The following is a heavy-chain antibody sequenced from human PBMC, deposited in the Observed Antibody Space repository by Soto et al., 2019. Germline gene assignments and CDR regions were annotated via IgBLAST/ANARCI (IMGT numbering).Heavy chain of an antibody. CDR1: GGSISSGVYS. CDR2: IYHSGST. Sequence: KSSETLSLTCAVSGGSISSGVYSWSWIRQPPGKGLEWIGYIYHSGSTYYNPSLKSRVTISVDRSKNQFSLKLSSVTAADTAVYYCARVRGGYCSGGSCYGGLAFDIWGQGTMVTVSS. J-gene: IGHJ3*02. V-gene: IGHV4-30-2*01. CDR3: ARVRGGYCSGGSCYGGLAFDI. D-gene: IGHD2-15*01.